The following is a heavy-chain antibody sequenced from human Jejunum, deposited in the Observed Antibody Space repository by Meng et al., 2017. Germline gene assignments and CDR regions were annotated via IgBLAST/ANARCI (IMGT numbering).Heavy chain of an antibody. D-gene: IGHD3-10*01. Sequence: VQVQQSGPGLGYPSPPLSLACTVSGGSISRGFYYWNSIRQHPGKGLEWIGYISYSGSTYYNPSLKSRVTISLDTSKNQFSLNLSSVTAADTAVYYCARDRFSSGSSNWFDPWGQGTLVTVSS. CDR2: ISYSGST. J-gene: IGHJ5*02. CDR3: ARDRFSSGSSNWFDP. CDR1: GGSISRGFYY. V-gene: IGHV4-31*03.